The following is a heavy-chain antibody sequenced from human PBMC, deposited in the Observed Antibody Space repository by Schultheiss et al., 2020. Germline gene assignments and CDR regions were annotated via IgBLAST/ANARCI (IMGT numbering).Heavy chain of an antibody. CDR2: IYYSGST. Sequence: SETLSLTCTVSGGSISSSSYYWGWIRQPPGKGLEWIGSIYYSGSTNHNPSLKSRLTISVDTSKNLFSLKLRSVTAADTAVYYCARVGYGGNSFDYWGQGTLVTVSS. D-gene: IGHD4-23*01. CDR1: GGSISSSSYY. J-gene: IGHJ4*02. CDR3: ARVGYGGNSFDY. V-gene: IGHV4-39*01.